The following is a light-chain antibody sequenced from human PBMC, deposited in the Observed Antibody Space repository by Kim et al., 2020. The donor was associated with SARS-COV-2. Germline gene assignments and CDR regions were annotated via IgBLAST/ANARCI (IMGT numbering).Light chain of an antibody. Sequence: GHSITITCTGTSSAVGGYNYATWYQKTPGKAPTLMIYDVSKRPSGVSNRFSGSKSGNTASLTISGLQADDAADYYCNSYTSSSTWVFGGGTQLTVL. CDR3: NSYTSSSTWV. J-gene: IGLJ3*02. CDR1: SSAVGGYNY. V-gene: IGLV2-14*04. CDR2: DVS.